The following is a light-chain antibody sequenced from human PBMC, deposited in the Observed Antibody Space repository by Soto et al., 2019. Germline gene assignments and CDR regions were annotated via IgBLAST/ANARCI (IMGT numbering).Light chain of an antibody. CDR3: AAWEGRLNGYV. V-gene: IGLV1-44*01. Sequence: QSVLTQPPSASGTPGERVTISCSGSSSNLGRTTVSWYQHLPGTAPKLLTFSNNQRPSGVPDRFSGSKSGTSASLAISGLQSEDEADYYCAAWEGRLNGYVFVTGTKLTV. J-gene: IGLJ1*01. CDR2: SNN. CDR1: SSNLGRTT.